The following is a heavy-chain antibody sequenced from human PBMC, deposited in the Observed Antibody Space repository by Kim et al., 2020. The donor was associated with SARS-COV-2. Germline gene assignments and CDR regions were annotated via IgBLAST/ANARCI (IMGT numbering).Heavy chain of an antibody. CDR3: ARWGDMTTDAFDI. CDR2: IYPCDSDT. CDR1: GYSFTSYW. V-gene: IGHV5-51*01. D-gene: IGHD4-17*01. J-gene: IGHJ3*02. Sequence: GESLKISCKGSGYSFTSYWIGWVRQMPGKGLEWMGIIYPCDSDTRYSPSFQGQVTISADKSISTAYLQWSSLKASDTAMYYCARWGDMTTDAFDIWGQGTMVTVSS.